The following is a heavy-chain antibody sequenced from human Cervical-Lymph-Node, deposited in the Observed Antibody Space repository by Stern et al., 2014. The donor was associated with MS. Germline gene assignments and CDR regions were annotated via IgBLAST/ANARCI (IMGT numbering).Heavy chain of an antibody. V-gene: IGHV3-33*03. CDR3: ATSPDDSGALGIVH. J-gene: IGHJ4*02. CDR1: GFNFSTYG. Sequence: VQLEESGGGVVQPGKSLRLSCAASGFNFSTYGIHWVRQAPGKGLEWVSGIWFDGSNENYVGSVKGRFSISRDNSKNTASLQMNKMRVEDTAVYYCATSPDDSGALGIVHWGQGTLVTVSS. CDR2: IWFDGSNE. D-gene: IGHD4-17*01.